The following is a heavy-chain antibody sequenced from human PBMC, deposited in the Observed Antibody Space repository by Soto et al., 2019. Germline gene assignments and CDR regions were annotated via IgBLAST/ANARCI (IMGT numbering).Heavy chain of an antibody. J-gene: IGHJ3*01. CDR3: ARRWGDAFDF. CDR2: IYYSGST. CDR1: CRSISSSY. Sequence: SATLSLTCPFHCRSISSSYCSCIRQPPGKGLECIGYIYYSGSTNYNPSLKSRVTISVDTSKNQFSLKLSSVTAADTAVYYCARRWGDAFDFWGQGTMVT. D-gene: IGHD3-16*01. V-gene: IGHV4-59*08.